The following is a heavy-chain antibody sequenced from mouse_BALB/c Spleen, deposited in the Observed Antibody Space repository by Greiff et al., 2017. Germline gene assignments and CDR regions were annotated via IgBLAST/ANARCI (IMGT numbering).Heavy chain of an antibody. CDR1: GFTFSSYA. V-gene: IGHV5-9-4*01. CDR2: ISSGGSYT. J-gene: IGHJ4*01. Sequence: EVMLVESGGGLVKPGGSLKLSCAASGFTFSSYAMSWVRQSPEKRLEWVAEISSGGSYTYYPDTVTGRFTISRDNAKKTLYLEMSSLRSEDTAMYYCARDYGHYYAMDYWGQGTSVTVSS. CDR3: ARDYGHYYAMDY. D-gene: IGHD1-1*01.